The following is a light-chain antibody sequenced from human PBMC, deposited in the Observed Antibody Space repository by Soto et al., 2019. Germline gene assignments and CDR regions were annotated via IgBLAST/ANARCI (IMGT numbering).Light chain of an antibody. J-gene: IGLJ3*02. V-gene: IGLV2-14*03. CDR2: DVS. CDR3: SSYTSSSTQVV. CDR1: SSDVGGYNY. Sequence: QSALTQPASVSGSPGQSITISCTGTSSDVGGYNYVSWYQQHPDKAPKLMIYDVSNRSSGVSNRFSGSKSGNTASLTISGLQAEDEADYYCSSYTSSSTQVVFGGGTK.